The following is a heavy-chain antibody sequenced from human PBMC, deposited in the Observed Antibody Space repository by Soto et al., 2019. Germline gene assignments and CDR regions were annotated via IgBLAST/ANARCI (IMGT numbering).Heavy chain of an antibody. CDR2: INAGNGNT. V-gene: IGHV1-3*01. D-gene: IGHD6-19*01. CDR1: GYTFNSHA. J-gene: IGHJ5*02. CDR3: ARDQSGIGWDVDWFDP. Sequence: QVQLMQSGAEVKKPGASVKVSCKASGYTFNSHAIHWVRQAPGQRLEWMGWINAGNGNTKYSQNWKGGVHFTRETVATTVYMELTSLTSEDTAVYYCARDQSGIGWDVDWFDPWGQGTLVTVSS.